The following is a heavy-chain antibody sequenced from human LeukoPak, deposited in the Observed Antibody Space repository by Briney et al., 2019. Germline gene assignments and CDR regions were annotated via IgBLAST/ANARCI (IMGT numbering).Heavy chain of an antibody. CDR3: TSWGDTTAEYFQR. J-gene: IGHJ1*01. CDR1: GFTFSSYS. CDR2: ISSSSNFV. Sequence: KTGGSLRLSCAASGFTFSSYSMNWVRQAPGKGLEWVSSISSSSNFVFYADSVKGRFTISRDNAQNSMYLQMNSLRVEDTAVYYCTSWGDTTAEYFQRWGQGTLVTVSS. D-gene: IGHD2-21*02. V-gene: IGHV3-21*01.